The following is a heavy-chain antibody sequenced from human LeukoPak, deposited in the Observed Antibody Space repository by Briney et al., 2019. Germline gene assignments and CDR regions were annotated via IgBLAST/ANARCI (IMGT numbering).Heavy chain of an antibody. CDR2: IYYSGST. D-gene: IGHD5-24*01. Sequence: SETLSLTCTVSGGSISSSSYYWGWIRQPPGKGLEWIGSIYYSGSTYYNPSLKSRVTISVDTSKNQFSLKLSSATAADTAVYYCARGYVVEMAPESDYFDYWGQGTLVTVSS. CDR1: GGSISSSSYY. V-gene: IGHV4-39*07. J-gene: IGHJ4*02. CDR3: ARGYVVEMAPESDYFDY.